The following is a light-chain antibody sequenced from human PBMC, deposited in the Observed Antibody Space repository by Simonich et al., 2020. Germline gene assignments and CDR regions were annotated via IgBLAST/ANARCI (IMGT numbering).Light chain of an antibody. Sequence: ELVLTQSPGTLSLSPGEIATLSCRASQSVSSSYLAWYQQKPGQAPRLLIYGASRRATGTPDRFSGSGSGTDFTLTISRLEPEDFAVYYCQQYGSSPLTFGGGTKVEIK. J-gene: IGKJ4*01. V-gene: IGKV3-20*01. CDR2: GAS. CDR3: QQYGSSPLT. CDR1: QSVSSSY.